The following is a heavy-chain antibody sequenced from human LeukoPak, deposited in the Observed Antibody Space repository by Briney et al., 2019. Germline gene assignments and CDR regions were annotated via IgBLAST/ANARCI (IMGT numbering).Heavy chain of an antibody. D-gene: IGHD3-10*01. J-gene: IGHJ4*02. V-gene: IGHV3-30*03. CDR3: ARDSPDGSGTYYNDSPDY. Sequence: GRSLRLSCAASGFTFSSYGMHWVRQAPGKGLEGVAVIPYDGSNKYYADSVKGRFTISRDNSKNTLYLQMNSLRSDDTAIYYCARDSPDGSGTYYNDSPDYWGQGTLVTVSS. CDR1: GFTFSSYG. CDR2: IPYDGSNK.